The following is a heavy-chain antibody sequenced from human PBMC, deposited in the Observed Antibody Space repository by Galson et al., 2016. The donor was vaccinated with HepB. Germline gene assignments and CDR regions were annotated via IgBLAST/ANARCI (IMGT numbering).Heavy chain of an antibody. Sequence: SLRLSCAASGFTFNRYNMHWARQAPGKGLEWVALIWYDGSTKYYTDSVKGRFTISRDNSRNTLYLQMISLRAEDTAVCYCARDREWLDHLDHWGQGTLVTVSS. J-gene: IGHJ4*02. CDR2: IWYDGSTK. V-gene: IGHV3-33*01. CDR3: ARDREWLDHLDH. D-gene: IGHD6-19*01. CDR1: GFTFNRYN.